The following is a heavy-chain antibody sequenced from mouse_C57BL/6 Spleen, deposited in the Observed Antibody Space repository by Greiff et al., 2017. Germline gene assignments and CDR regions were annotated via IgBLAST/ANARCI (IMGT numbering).Heavy chain of an antibody. V-gene: IGHV1-61*01. CDR2: IYPSDSET. D-gene: IGHD1-1*01. Sequence: QVQLQQPGAELVRPGSSVKLSCKASGYTFTSYWMDWVKQRPGQGLEWIGNIYPSDSETHYNQKFKDKATLTVDKSSSTAYMQLSSLTVEDSAVYYCTSGSHYNAMDYWGQGTSVTVSS. J-gene: IGHJ4*01. CDR3: TSGSHYNAMDY. CDR1: GYTFTSYW.